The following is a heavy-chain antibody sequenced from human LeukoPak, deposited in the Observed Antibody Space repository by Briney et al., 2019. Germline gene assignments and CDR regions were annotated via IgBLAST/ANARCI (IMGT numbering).Heavy chain of an antibody. CDR1: RFTFSSHE. V-gene: IGHV3-48*03. J-gene: IGHJ3*02. CDR3: ARGGYCTNGVCYFLNAFDI. D-gene: IGHD2-8*01. Sequence: PGGSLRLSCAASRFTFSSHEMNWVRQTPGKGLEWVSYISSSDSTIYYADSVKGRFTISRDNAKNSLYLQVNSLRAEDTAVYYCARGGYCTNGVCYFLNAFDIWGQGTMVTVSS. CDR2: ISSSDSTI.